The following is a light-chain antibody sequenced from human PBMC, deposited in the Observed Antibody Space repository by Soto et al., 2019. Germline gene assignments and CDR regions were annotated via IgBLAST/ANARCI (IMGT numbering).Light chain of an antibody. V-gene: IGKV3-15*01. J-gene: IGKJ1*01. CDR2: GAS. CDR1: QSVGTN. Sequence: DIVMTQSPATLSVSPGERATLSRRASQSVGTNLAWYQQKPGQAPRLLIYGASTRATGIPARFSGSGSGTEFTLAISSLQSEDFAVYYCQQYNNWPWTFGQGTKVEIK. CDR3: QQYNNWPWT.